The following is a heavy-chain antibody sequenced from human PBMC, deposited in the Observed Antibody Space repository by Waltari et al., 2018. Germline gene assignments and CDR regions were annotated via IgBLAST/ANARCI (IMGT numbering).Heavy chain of an antibody. J-gene: IGHJ4*02. V-gene: IGHV3-33*01. Sequence: QVQLVESGGGVVQPGRSLRPPFAASGFSFSTYGMHWFRQAPGKGLEWVAVIWSDASNIHYADFVKDRFTISRDNTRNTLYLQMNSLRAEDTAMYYCVRGRGSSDYWGQGTLVSVSS. D-gene: IGHD2-2*01. CDR3: VRGRGSSDY. CDR2: IWSDASNI. CDR1: GFSFSTYG.